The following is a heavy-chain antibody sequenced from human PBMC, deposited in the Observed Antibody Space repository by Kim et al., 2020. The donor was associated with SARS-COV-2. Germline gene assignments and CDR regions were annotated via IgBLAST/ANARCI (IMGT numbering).Heavy chain of an antibody. J-gene: IGHJ2*01. V-gene: IGHV3-23*01. Sequence: GGSLILSCAASGFTFSTYAMTWVRQAPGKGLEWVSAISGSGGNTYYADSVKGRFTISRDNSKSTLFLQMNSLGAEDTAVYYCARDRYCSSTSCYGMGWYFDLWGRGTLVTVSS. D-gene: IGHD2-2*01. CDR2: ISGSGGNT. CDR1: GFTFSTYA. CDR3: ARDRYCSSTSCYGMGWYFDL.